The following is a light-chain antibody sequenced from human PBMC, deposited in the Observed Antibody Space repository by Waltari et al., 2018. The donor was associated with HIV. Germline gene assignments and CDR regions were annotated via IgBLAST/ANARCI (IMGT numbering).Light chain of an antibody. V-gene: IGLV1-47*01. CDR1: RTNIGSNF. CDR3: ASWDDILSSGI. Sequence: QSVLTQPPSASGTPGQRVTISCSGGRTNIGSNFVYWYHQLPGTAPKLLISKTNQRPSGVPDRFSGSKSGSSAFLTISGLRSEDEAVYYCASWDDILSSGIFGGGTKVTVL. J-gene: IGLJ2*01. CDR2: KTN.